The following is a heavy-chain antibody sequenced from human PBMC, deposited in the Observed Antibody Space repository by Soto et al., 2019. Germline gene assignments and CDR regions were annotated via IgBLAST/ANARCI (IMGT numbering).Heavy chain of an antibody. CDR2: ISAYKGNT. CDR3: ARDLSPLYCSSTSCYVGNWFDP. D-gene: IGHD2-2*01. J-gene: IGHJ5*02. CDR1: GYPSTSYG. V-gene: IGHV1-18*01. Sequence: ASVTVSSKASGYPSTSYGTSWVRQALGQGLEGLGRISAYKGNTNYAQNLQGRATMTPDTSTSTAYMELRSLRSDDTAVYYCARDLSPLYCSSTSCYVGNWFDPWGQGTLVTVSS.